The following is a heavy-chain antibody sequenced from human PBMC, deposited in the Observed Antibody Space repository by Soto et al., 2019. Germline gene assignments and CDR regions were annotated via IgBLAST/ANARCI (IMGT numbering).Heavy chain of an antibody. J-gene: IGHJ4*02. Sequence: SETLSLTCAVSSGSISSSNWWSWVRQPPGKGLEWSGEIYHCGSTNYNPSLKSRVTISVDKSKNQFSLKLSSVTAADTAVYYCAIAVAAPGKFDYWGQGTLVTVSS. CDR2: IYHCGST. D-gene: IGHD6-19*01. CDR3: AIAVAAPGKFDY. V-gene: IGHV4-4*02. CDR1: SGSISSSNW.